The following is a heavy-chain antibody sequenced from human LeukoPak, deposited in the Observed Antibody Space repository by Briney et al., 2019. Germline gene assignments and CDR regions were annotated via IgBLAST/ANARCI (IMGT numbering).Heavy chain of an antibody. CDR1: GGSISSSGYY. D-gene: IGHD4-17*01. V-gene: IGHV4-39*01. Sequence: PSETLSLTCTVSGGSISSSGYYWGWIRQPPGKGLEWIASIFYSGSTHYNPSLKSRVTISVGTSKNQFSLKLSSVTAADTAVYYCARHPLYGDYYTYFDPWGQGTLVTVSS. J-gene: IGHJ5*02. CDR3: ARHPLYGDYYTYFDP. CDR2: IFYSGST.